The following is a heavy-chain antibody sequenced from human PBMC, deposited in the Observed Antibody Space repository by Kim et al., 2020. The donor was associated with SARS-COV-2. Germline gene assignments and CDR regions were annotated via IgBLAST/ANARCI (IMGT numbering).Heavy chain of an antibody. CDR1: GFTFSSYA. J-gene: IGHJ6*02. D-gene: IGHD3-3*01. CDR2: ISYDGSNK. CDR3: AMLWAGDFGVDPYYYYGMDV. V-gene: IGHV3-30-3*01. Sequence: GGSLRLSCAASGFTFSSYAMHWVRQAPGKGLEWVAVISYDGSNKYYADSVKGRFIISRDNSKNTLYLQMNSLRAEDTAVYYCAMLWAGDFGVDPYYYYGMDVWGQGTTVTVSS.